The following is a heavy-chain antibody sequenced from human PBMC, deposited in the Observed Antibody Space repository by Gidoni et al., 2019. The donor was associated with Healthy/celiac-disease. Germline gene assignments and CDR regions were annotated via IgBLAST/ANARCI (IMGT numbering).Heavy chain of an antibody. CDR2: ISSISSYL. Sequence: EVQLVESGGGLVKPGGYLRLACSASGFTFSSYSMNWVRKAPGKGLDWFSSISSISSYLYYAYSVNGRFTISRDNAKNSPYLQMNSLRAEDTSVYYCARVEGYCTNGVCYTDYYYMDVWGKGTTVTVSS. CDR1: GFTFSSYS. J-gene: IGHJ6*03. V-gene: IGHV3-21*01. D-gene: IGHD2-8*01. CDR3: ARVEGYCTNGVCYTDYYYMDV.